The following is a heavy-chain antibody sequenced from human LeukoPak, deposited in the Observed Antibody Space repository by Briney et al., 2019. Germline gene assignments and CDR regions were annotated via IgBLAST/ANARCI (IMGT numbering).Heavy chain of an antibody. CDR3: ARPRYYYDSSGYPLP. D-gene: IGHD3-22*01. J-gene: IGHJ5*02. V-gene: IGHV3-23*01. Sequence: GGSLRLSYAASGFTFSSYAMSWVRQAPGKGLEWVSDISGSGGSTYYADSVKGRFTISRDNSKNTLYLQMNSLRAEDTAVYYCARPRYYYDSSGYPLPWGQGTLVTVSS. CDR1: GFTFSSYA. CDR2: ISGSGGST.